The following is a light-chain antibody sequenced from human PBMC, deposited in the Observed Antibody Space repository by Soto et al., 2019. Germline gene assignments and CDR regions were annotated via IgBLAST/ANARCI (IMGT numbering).Light chain of an antibody. CDR3: QSYDSSLSGSV. J-gene: IGLJ1*01. V-gene: IGLV1-40*01. CDR1: SSNIGAGYD. Sequence: QSVLTQAPSVSGAPGQRVTISCTGSSSNIGAGYDVHWYQQLPGTAPKLLIYGNSNRPSGVPDRFSGSKSGTSASLAITGLQAEDEADYYCQSYDSSLSGSVFGTRAKLPVL. CDR2: GNS.